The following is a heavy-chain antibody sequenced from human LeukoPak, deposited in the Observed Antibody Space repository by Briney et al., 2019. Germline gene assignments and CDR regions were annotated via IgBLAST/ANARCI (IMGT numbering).Heavy chain of an antibody. V-gene: IGHV1-18*01. D-gene: IGHD6-19*01. CDR1: GYTFTSYG. CDR2: ISAYNGNT. CDR3: ARGLQENLAWLTAFSAFDI. Sequence: ASVMVSCKASGYTFTSYGVSWVRQAPGPGLEWMGWISAYNGNTNYAQKVRGRVTMTTDTSTRTAYMELRSLRSDDTAVYYCARGLQENLAWLTAFSAFDIWGQGTMVTVSS. J-gene: IGHJ3*02.